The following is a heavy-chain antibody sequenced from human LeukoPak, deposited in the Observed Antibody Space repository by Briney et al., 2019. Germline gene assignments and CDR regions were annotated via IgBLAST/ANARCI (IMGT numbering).Heavy chain of an antibody. CDR2: TRSKAYGGTT. V-gene: IGHV3-49*03. CDR1: GFTFGDYA. J-gene: IGHJ4*02. Sequence: AGGSLRLSCTASGFTFGDYAMSWFRQAPGKGLEWVGFTRSKAYGGTTEYAASVKGRFTISRDDSKSIAYLQMNSLKTEDTAVYYCTRGGRPGYYFDYWGQGTLVTVSS. CDR3: TRGGRPGYYFDY.